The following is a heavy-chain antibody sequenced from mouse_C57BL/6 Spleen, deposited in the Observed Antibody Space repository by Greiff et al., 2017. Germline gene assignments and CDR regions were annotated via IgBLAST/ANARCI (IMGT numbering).Heavy chain of an antibody. J-gene: IGHJ1*03. CDR1: GFSLTSYA. CDR2: IWTGGGT. Sequence: VKLMESGPGLVAPSQSLSITCTVSGFSLTSYAISWVRQPPGKGLEWLGVIWTGGGTNYNSALNSRLSISKDNSKSQFFLKMNSLQTDDTARYYCAREADYYGSSYWYFDVWGTGTTVTVSS. D-gene: IGHD1-1*01. CDR3: AREADYYGSSYWYFDV. V-gene: IGHV2-9-1*01.